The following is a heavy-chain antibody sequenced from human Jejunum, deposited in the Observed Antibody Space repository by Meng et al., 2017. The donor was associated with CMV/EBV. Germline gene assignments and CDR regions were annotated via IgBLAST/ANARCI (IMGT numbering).Heavy chain of an antibody. CDR2: INPDGNTT. Sequence: CAASGFTFDIYWMHWVRQAPGKGLVWVSRINPDGNTTNYEDSVKGRFTISRDNAKNTLYLQMSGLRVEDTAVYYCARDWSGYIDYWGQGNLVTVSS. CDR1: GFTFDIYW. J-gene: IGHJ4*02. D-gene: IGHD3-3*01. V-gene: IGHV3-74*01. CDR3: ARDWSGYIDY.